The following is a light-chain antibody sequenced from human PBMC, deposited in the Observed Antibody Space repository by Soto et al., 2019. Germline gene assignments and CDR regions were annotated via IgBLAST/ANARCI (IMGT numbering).Light chain of an antibody. CDR2: GAS. J-gene: IGKJ4*01. Sequence: EIVLTQSPGTLSLSPGERATLSCKAGQSFGNNYLAWYQQKPGQAPMLLIYGASTRATGIPDRFSGSGSGTDFTLIISRLEPEDFAVYYCQQYVSSPRTFGGGTKVDIK. V-gene: IGKV3-20*01. CDR1: QSFGNNY. CDR3: QQYVSSPRT.